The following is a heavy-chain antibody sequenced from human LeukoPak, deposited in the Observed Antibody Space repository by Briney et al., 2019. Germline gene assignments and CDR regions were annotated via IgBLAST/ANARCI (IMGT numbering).Heavy chain of an antibody. CDR1: GFTFDDYA. J-gene: IGHJ4*02. D-gene: IGHD6-6*01. V-gene: IGHV3-43D*03. Sequence: GGSLRLSCAASGFTFDDYAMHWVRQAPGKGLEWVSLISWFGDTTYYADSVKGRFTISRDNSKNSLYLEMNSLRAEDTALYYCTKDSRKLNIAALYDFDYWGQGTLLTVSS. CDR2: ISWFGDTT. CDR3: TKDSRKLNIAALYDFDY.